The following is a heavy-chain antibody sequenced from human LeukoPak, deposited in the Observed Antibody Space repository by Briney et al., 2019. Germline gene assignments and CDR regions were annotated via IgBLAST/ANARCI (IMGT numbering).Heavy chain of an antibody. CDR1: GFTFDDYA. V-gene: IGHV3-9*03. CDR2: ISWNSGNI. J-gene: IGHJ4*02. D-gene: IGHD3-16*01. Sequence: PGRSLRLSCAASGFTFDDYAMHWVRQAPAKGLEWVSGISWNSGNIAYADSVKGRFTISRDNAKNSLYLQMNSLRAEDMALYYCARDCTGGEYFDSWGQGALVSVSS. CDR3: ARDCTGGEYFDS.